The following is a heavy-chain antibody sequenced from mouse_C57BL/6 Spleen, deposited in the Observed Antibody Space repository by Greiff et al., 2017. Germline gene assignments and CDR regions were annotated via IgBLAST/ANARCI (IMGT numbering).Heavy chain of an antibody. Sequence: VQLQQSGPELVKPGASVKISCKASGYSFTGYYMNWVKQSPEKSLEWIGEINPSTGGTTYNQKFKAKATLTVDKSSSTAYMQLKSLTSEDSAVYYCARWGDGAYWGQGTLVTVSA. D-gene: IGHD3-3*01. V-gene: IGHV1-42*01. CDR2: INPSTGGT. CDR1: GYSFTGYY. J-gene: IGHJ3*01. CDR3: ARWGDGAY.